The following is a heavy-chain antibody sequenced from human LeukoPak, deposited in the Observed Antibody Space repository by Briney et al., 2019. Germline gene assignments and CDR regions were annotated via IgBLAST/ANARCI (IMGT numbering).Heavy chain of an antibody. CDR2: INHSGST. J-gene: IGHJ4*02. V-gene: IGHV4-34*01. CDR3: ARARRSYYGSGSYYPYFDY. D-gene: IGHD3-10*01. CDR1: GVSFSGYY. Sequence: SETLSLTCAVYGVSFSGYYWSWIRQPPGKGLEWIGEINHSGSTNYNPSLKSRVTISVDTSKNQFSLKLSSVTAADTAVYYCARARRSYYGSGSYYPYFDYWGQGTLVTVSS.